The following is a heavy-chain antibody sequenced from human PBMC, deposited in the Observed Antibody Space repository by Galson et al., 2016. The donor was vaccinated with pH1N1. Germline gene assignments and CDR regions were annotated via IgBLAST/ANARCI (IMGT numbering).Heavy chain of an antibody. D-gene: IGHD1-7*01. Sequence: LRLSCAASGFTFSSYAFHWVRQAPRQGLEYVSTISSDGGATYLAPSVKGRFTISRDNSKNTLYLHMGSLRIDDMATYYCARSLASQGELPLDFYFYGMDVWGQGTTVTVSS. J-gene: IGHJ6*02. CDR2: ISSDGGAT. CDR1: GFTFSSYA. CDR3: ARSLASQGELPLDFYFYGMDV. V-gene: IGHV3-64*01.